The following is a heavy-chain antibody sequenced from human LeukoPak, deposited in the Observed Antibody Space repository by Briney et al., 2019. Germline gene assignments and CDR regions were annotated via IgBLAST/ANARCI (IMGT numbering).Heavy chain of an antibody. Sequence: ASVKVSCKAYGYTFMSHGITWVRQAPGQGLEWMGWISGYSSNTNCAQRLQGRVTMTTDTSTNTAYMELRSLISDDTAVYYCARATGTWGHDGFDIWGQGTMDTVSS. CDR3: ARATGTWGHDGFDI. CDR2: ISGYSSNT. CDR1: GYTFMSHG. D-gene: IGHD3-16*01. V-gene: IGHV1-18*01. J-gene: IGHJ3*02.